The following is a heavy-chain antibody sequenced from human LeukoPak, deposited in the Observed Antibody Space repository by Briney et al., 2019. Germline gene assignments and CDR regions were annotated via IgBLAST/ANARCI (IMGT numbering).Heavy chain of an antibody. J-gene: IGHJ6*02. CDR1: GFTFSNSW. CDR2: INQEGGDI. Sequence: GGSLRLSCAASGFTFSNSWMSWVRQAPGKGLERVANINQEGGDIHYVDSVKGRFTISRDNAKDSLYLQMNSLRDDDTAVYYCATYVNWVAGDVWGQGTTVTVSS. V-gene: IGHV3-7*01. D-gene: IGHD1-1*01. CDR3: ATYVNWVAGDV.